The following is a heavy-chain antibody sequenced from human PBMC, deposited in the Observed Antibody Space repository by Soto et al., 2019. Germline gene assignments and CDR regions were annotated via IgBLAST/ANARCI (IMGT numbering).Heavy chain of an antibody. CDR2: IIPILGIA. V-gene: IGHV1-69*02. CDR3: ARSSYCSSTSCYDPGAFDI. Sequence: QVQLVQSGAEVKKPGSSVKVSCKASGGTFSSYTISWVRQAPGQGLEWMGRIIPILGIANYAQKFQGRVTITADKSTSTAYMELSSLRSEDTAVYYCARSSYCSSTSCYDPGAFDIWGQGTMVTVSS. D-gene: IGHD2-2*01. CDR1: GGTFSSYT. J-gene: IGHJ3*02.